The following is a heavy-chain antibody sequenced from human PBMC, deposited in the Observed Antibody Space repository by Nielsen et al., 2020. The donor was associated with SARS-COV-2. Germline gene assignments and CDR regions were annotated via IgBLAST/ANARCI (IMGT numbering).Heavy chain of an antibody. D-gene: IGHD6-13*01. CDR2: ISWNSGSI. CDR3: ARGMGYYYMDV. CDR1: GFTFDDYA. J-gene: IGHJ6*03. V-gene: IGHV3-9*01. Sequence: SLKISCAASGFTFDDYAMHWVRQAPGKGLEWVSGISWNSGSIGYADSVKGRFTISRDNSKNTLYLQMNSLRAEDTAVYYCARGMGYYYMDVWGKGTTVTVSS.